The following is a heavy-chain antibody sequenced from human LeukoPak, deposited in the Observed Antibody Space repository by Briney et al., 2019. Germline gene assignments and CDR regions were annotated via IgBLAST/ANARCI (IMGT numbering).Heavy chain of an antibody. V-gene: IGHV3-30*02. Sequence: PGGSLRLSCAASGFTFSSYGMHWVRQAPGKGLEWVTFIQYVGSNKYYADSVKGRFTISRDNSKNTLYLQMNSLRAEDTAVYYCAKDPYYYDSSGYYEDFDYWGQGTLVTVSS. CDR3: AKDPYYYDSSGYYEDFDY. D-gene: IGHD3-22*01. CDR1: GFTFSSYG. CDR2: IQYVGSNK. J-gene: IGHJ4*02.